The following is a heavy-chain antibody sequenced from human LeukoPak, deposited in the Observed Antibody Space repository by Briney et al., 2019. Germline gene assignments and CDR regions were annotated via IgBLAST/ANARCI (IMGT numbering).Heavy chain of an antibody. CDR3: ATIKRGSTYGYFDF. Sequence: SETLSLTCTVSGASTASHYWTWLRQPPGKELEWIAYMFDTVSTKFNPSHKSRLALSVDTSKKQLSLRLSSVTAADTAVYYCATIKRGSTYGYFDFWGQGIKVTVSS. CDR1: GASTASHY. V-gene: IGHV4-59*11. D-gene: IGHD5-18*01. J-gene: IGHJ4*02. CDR2: MFDTVST.